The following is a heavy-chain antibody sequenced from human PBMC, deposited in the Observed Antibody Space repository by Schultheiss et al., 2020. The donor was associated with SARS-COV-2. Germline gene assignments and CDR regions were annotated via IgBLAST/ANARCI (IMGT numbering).Heavy chain of an antibody. J-gene: IGHJ4*02. CDR2: INSDGSST. CDR3: AKDLSSGSFDY. CDR1: GFTFSSYA. Sequence: GGSLRLSCAASGFTFSSYAMSWVRQAPGKGLEWVSRINSDGSSTSYADSVKGRFTISRDNSKNTLYLQMNSLRAEDTAVYYCAKDLSSGSFDYWGQGTLVTVSS. V-gene: IGHV3-23*01. D-gene: IGHD1-26*01.